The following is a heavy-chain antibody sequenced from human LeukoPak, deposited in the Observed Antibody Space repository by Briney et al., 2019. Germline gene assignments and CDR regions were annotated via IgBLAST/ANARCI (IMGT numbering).Heavy chain of an antibody. CDR3: AREGVASGLDY. V-gene: IGHV3-53*01. J-gene: IGHJ4*02. CDR2: IYRDGST. CDR1: GFTVSSNY. D-gene: IGHD6-25*01. Sequence: PGGSLRLSCAASGFTVSSNYMSWVRQAPGKGLEWLSVIYRDGSTYYADSVEGRFTISRDNSKNTLYLQMNSLRAEDTAVYYCAREGVASGLDYWGQGTLVIVSS.